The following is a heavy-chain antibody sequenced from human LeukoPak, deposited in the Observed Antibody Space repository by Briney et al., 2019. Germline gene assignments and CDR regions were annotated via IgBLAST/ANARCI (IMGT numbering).Heavy chain of an antibody. CDR1: GFTFSIYA. CDR3: AKNSGMGGGAFDI. CDR2: ISGSGGST. Sequence: GGSLRLSCAASGFTFSIYAMSWVRQAPGEGLEWVSAISGSGGSTYYADSVKGRFTISRDNSKNTMYLQMNSLRAEDTAVYYCAKNSGMGGGAFDIWGQGTMVTVSS. J-gene: IGHJ3*02. V-gene: IGHV3-23*01. D-gene: IGHD1-26*01.